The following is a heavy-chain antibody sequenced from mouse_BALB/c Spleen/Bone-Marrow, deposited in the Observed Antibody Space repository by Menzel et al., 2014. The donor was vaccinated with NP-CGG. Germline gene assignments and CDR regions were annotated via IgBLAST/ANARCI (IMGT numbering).Heavy chain of an antibody. CDR1: GFTFSNFG. Sequence: EVKLVESGGGLVQPGGSRKLSCAASGFTFSNFGIHWVRQAPEKGLEWVAYISGVSSTIYYADTAKGRFTISRDNPKNTLFLQMTSLRSEDTAMYYCARSTWSYYNGMDYWGQGTSVTVSS. V-gene: IGHV5-17*02. J-gene: IGHJ4*01. CDR2: ISGVSSTI. CDR3: ARSTWSYYNGMDY. D-gene: IGHD1-1*01.